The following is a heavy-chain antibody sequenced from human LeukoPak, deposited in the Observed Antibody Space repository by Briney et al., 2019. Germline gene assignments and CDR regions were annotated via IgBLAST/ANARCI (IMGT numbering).Heavy chain of an antibody. CDR3: ARASGRYDY. CDR2: IWNDGSNK. Sequence: GGSLRLSCAASGFTFSIYGMHWVRQAPGKGLEWVAVIWNDGSNKYYADSVKGRFTISRDNSKNTMYLQMNSLRGEDTAVYYCARASGRYDYWGRGTLVTVSS. V-gene: IGHV3-33*01. J-gene: IGHJ4*02. CDR1: GFTFSIYG. D-gene: IGHD6-25*01.